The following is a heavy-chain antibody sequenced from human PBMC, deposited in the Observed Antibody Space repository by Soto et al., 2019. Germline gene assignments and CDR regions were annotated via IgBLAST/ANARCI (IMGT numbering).Heavy chain of an antibody. CDR3: AREYYYGSGSRTLYYGMDV. CDR2: IIPIFGTA. D-gene: IGHD3-10*01. CDR1: GGTFSSYA. V-gene: IGHV1-69*13. Sequence: SVKLSCKASGGTFSSYAISWVRQAAGQRLEWMGGIIPIFGTANYAQKFQGRVTITADESTSTAYMELSSLRSEDTAVYYCAREYYYGSGSRTLYYGMDVWGQGTTVTVSS. J-gene: IGHJ6*02.